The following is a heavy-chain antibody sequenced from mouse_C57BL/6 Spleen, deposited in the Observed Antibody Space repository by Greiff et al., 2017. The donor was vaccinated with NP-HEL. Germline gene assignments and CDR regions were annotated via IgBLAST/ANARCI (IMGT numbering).Heavy chain of an antibody. D-gene: IGHD1-1*01. Sequence: EVKLMESEGGLVQPGSSMKLSCTASGFTFSDYYMAWVRQVPEKGLEWVANINYDGSSTYYLDSLKSRFIISRDNAKNILYLQMSSLKSEDTATYYCAREYGSSRRYFDYWGQGTTLTVSS. V-gene: IGHV5-16*01. J-gene: IGHJ2*01. CDR1: GFTFSDYY. CDR3: AREYGSSRRYFDY. CDR2: INYDGSST.